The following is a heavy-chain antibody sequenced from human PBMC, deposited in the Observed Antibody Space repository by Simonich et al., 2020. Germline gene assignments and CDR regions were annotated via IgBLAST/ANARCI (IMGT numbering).Heavy chain of an antibody. V-gene: IGHV1-2*06. J-gene: IGHJ3*02. CDR1: GYTFTGYY. D-gene: IGHD2-21*01. Sequence: QVQLVQSGDEVKKPGASVKVSCKAPGYTFTGYYMHWVRQAPGQVLGLSGRINSNIGGTNYAQKFQGRVTLTRDTSISTAYMELSRLRSDDTAVYYCARVWTRGAFDIWGQGTMVTVSS. CDR3: ARVWTRGAFDI. CDR2: INSNIGGT.